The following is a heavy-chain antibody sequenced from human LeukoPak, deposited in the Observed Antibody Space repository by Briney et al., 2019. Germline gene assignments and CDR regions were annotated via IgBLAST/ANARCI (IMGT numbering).Heavy chain of an antibody. D-gene: IGHD3-3*01. CDR1: GFTFRDYW. V-gene: IGHV3-74*01. CDR3: ARTLSGRSPQD. Sequence: PGGSLRLSCAASGFTFRDYWMHWVRQAPGKGLVWVSRINSDGSSTSHADSVKGRFTISRDNAKNTLYLQMNSLTAEDTAVYYCARTLSGRSPQDWGQGTLVTVSS. CDR2: INSDGSST. J-gene: IGHJ4*02.